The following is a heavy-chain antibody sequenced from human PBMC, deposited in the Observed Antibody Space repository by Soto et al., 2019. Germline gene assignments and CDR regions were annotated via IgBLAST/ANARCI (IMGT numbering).Heavy chain of an antibody. J-gene: IGHJ6*02. CDR3: ARDLWGYCGTDCYPLDV. V-gene: IGHV4-34*01. Sequence: SETLSLTCAVYGGSFSDFYWTWIRQLPGKGLEWIGEINHSGRTNYNPSLKSRVTISVDRSQNRFSLKLSSVTAADTAVYYCARDLWGYCGTDCYPLDVWGQGTTVTVSS. CDR1: GGSFSDFY. D-gene: IGHD2-21*02. CDR2: INHSGRT.